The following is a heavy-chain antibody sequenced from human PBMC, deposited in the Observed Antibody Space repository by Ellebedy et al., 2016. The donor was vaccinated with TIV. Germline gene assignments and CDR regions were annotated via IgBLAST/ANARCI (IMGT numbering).Heavy chain of an antibody. CDR3: ASDGSYGDYRSPTHAFVM. Sequence: GESLKISCAASRFSFSSYWMSWVRQAPGKGLEWVANMRQDGGDKYYVDSVKGRFTIARDNAKNSLYLQMNSLGADDTAMYYCASDGSYGDYRSPTHAFVMWGQGTMVSVSS. CDR2: MRQDGGDK. D-gene: IGHD4-17*01. J-gene: IGHJ3*02. V-gene: IGHV3-7*01. CDR1: RFSFSSYW.